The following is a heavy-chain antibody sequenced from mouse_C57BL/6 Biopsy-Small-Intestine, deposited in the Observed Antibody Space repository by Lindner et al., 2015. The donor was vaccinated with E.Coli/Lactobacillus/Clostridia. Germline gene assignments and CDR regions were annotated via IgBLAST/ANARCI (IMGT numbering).Heavy chain of an antibody. V-gene: IGHV5-17*01. D-gene: IGHD2-1*01. Sequence: EVQLQESGGGLVKPGGSLKLSCAASGFTFSDCGMHWVRQAPEKGLEWVAYISSGSSTIYYADTMKGRFTISRDNAKNTLFLHMTSLRSEDTAMYYCARPEGNWFANWGQGTLVTVSA. CDR3: ARPEGNWFAN. CDR1: GFTFSDCG. J-gene: IGHJ3*01. CDR2: ISSGSSTI.